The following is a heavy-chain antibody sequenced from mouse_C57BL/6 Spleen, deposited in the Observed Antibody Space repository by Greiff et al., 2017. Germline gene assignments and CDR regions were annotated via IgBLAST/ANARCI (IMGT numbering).Heavy chain of an antibody. D-gene: IGHD1-1*01. CDR1: GFTFTDYY. CDR2: IRNKANGYTT. Sequence: EVKLLESGGGLVQPGGSLSLSCAASGFTFTDYYMSWVRQPPGKDLEWLGFIRNKANGYTTEYSASVKCLFTLSRYNSQSILYLQMNALRAEDSATYYCARYGTTVGEGFAYWGQGTLVTVSA. V-gene: IGHV7-3*01. J-gene: IGHJ3*01. CDR3: ARYGTTVGEGFAY.